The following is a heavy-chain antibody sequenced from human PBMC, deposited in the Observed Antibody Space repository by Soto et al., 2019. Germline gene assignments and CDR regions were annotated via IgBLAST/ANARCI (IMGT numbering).Heavy chain of an antibody. V-gene: IGHV5-51*01. CDR2: IYPGDSDT. J-gene: IGHJ4*02. D-gene: IGHD2-15*01. Sequence: GESLKISCKGSGYSFTSYWIGWVRQMPGKGLEWMGIIYPGDSDTRYSPSFQGQVTISADKSISTAYLQWSSLKASDTAMYYCARHGDCSGGSCYPLYFDYWGQGTLVTVSS. CDR1: GYSFTSYW. CDR3: ARHGDCSGGSCYPLYFDY.